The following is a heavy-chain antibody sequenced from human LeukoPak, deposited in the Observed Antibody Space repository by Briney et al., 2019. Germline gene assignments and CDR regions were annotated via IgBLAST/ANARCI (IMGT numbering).Heavy chain of an antibody. Sequence: SETLSLTCTVSVGPISSYYWSWIRQPPGKGLEWIGYIYYSGSTNYNPSLKSRVTISEDTSKKQFSLKLSSVTAADTAVYYCARHDSYDSSGYYSGYFQHWGQGTLVTVSS. J-gene: IGHJ1*01. CDR3: ARHDSYDSSGYYSGYFQH. D-gene: IGHD3-22*01. CDR1: VGPISSYY. CDR2: IYYSGST. V-gene: IGHV4-59*08.